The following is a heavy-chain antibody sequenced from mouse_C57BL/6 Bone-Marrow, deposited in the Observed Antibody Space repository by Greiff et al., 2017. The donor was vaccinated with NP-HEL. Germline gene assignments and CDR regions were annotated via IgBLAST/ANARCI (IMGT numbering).Heavy chain of an antibody. D-gene: IGHD1-1*01. CDR2: ISDGGSYT. V-gene: IGHV5-4*01. Sequence: EVQVVESGGGLVKPGGSLKLSCAASGFTFSSYAMSWVRQTPEQRLEWVATISDGGSYTYYPDNVKGRFTISRDNAKNNLYLQMSHLKSEDTAMYYCARADYYGSSFDYWGQGTTLTVSS. CDR3: ARADYYGSSFDY. J-gene: IGHJ2*01. CDR1: GFTFSSYA.